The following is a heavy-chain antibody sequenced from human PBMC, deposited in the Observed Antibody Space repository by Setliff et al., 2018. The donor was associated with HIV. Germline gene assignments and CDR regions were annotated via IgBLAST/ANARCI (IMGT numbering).Heavy chain of an antibody. CDR2: IYPGDSDT. Sequence: PGESLKISCKASGYSFANYWIAWVRQMPGKGLEWMGIIYPGDSDTRYSPSFQGQVTISADKSISTAYLQWSSLKASDTAMYYCARRGFRDSDAFDIWGQGTMVTVSS. D-gene: IGHD3-10*01. CDR1: GYSFANYW. CDR3: ARRGFRDSDAFDI. V-gene: IGHV5-51*01. J-gene: IGHJ3*02.